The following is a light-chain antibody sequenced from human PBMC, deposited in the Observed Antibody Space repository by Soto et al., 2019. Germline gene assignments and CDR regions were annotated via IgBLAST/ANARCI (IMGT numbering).Light chain of an antibody. J-gene: IGLJ1*01. Sequence: QSVLTQPPSVSGAPGQRVTISCTGSSSNIGAGYDVHWYQQLPGTAPKLLIYGNSNRPSGVPDRFSGSKSGTSASLAITGLQADDEADYYCQSYDSRLTLRVFGTGTKVTVL. CDR1: SSNIGAGYD. CDR3: QSYDSRLTLRV. V-gene: IGLV1-40*01. CDR2: GNS.